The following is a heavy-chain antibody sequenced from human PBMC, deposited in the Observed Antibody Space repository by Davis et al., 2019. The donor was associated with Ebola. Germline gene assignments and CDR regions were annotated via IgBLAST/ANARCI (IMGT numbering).Heavy chain of an antibody. J-gene: IGHJ6*02. V-gene: IGHV1-69*04. Sequence: SVKVSCKASGGTFSSYAISWVRQAPGQGLEWMGRIIPILGIANYAQKFQGRVTITADKSTNTAYMELSSLRSEDTAVYYCASLYGMDVWGQGTTVTVSS. CDR3: ASLYGMDV. CDR2: IIPILGIA. CDR1: GGTFSSYA.